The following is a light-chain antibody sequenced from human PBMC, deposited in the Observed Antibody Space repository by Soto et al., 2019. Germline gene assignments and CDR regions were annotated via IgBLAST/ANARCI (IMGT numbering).Light chain of an antibody. J-gene: IGKJ1*01. CDR3: QQYGTSPRT. Sequence: EIVLTQSPGTLSLSPGERATLSCRASQSVANNFLAWHQQKPGQTPRLLIYDASSRATGIPDRFSGSGSGTDFTLTIVRLEPEDFAVYYCQQYGTSPRTFGQGTKVDIK. V-gene: IGKV3-20*01. CDR2: DAS. CDR1: QSVANNF.